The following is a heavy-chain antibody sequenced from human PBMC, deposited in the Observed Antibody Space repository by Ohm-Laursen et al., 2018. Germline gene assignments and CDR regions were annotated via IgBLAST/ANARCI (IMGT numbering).Heavy chain of an antibody. CDR3: AKGRSGGTGHGNWFES. Sequence: GSLRLSCAASGFTFSSYAMSWVRQGPEKGLEWVSVATGSGRGTYYTDSLKGRFSISRANSKNTLYLQMNSLIVEDTAVYYCAKGRSGGTGHGNWFESWGQGALVIVSS. CDR2: ATGSGRGT. D-gene: IGHD3-10*01. J-gene: IGHJ5*01. CDR1: GFTFSSYA. V-gene: IGHV3-23*01.